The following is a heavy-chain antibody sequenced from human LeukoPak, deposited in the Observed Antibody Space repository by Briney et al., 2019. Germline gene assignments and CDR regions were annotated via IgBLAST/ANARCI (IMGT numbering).Heavy chain of an antibody. CDR2: INNDGRST. Sequence: PGGSLGLSCVASGFTFTNYGMMWARQAPGKGLVWVSYINNDGRSTTYADSVKGRFTISRDNAKNTLYLQTNSLRAEDTAMYYCARNYNGMSYWGQGTLVIVSS. CDR3: ARNYNGMSY. CDR1: GFTFTNYG. V-gene: IGHV3-74*01. D-gene: IGHD1-26*01. J-gene: IGHJ4*02.